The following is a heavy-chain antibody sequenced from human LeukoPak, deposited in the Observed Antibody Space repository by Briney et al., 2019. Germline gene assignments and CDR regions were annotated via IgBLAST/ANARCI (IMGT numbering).Heavy chain of an antibody. CDR3: TRDQRSWYFDL. CDR2: IWHDGKNK. Sequence: GGSLRLSCAASGFTFSDYGMHWVRQAPGKGLEWLAVIWHDGKNKAHADSVKGRFTISRDNSKNTLYLELNTLRAEDTAVYYCTRDQRSWYFDLWGRGTLVTVSS. V-gene: IGHV3-33*01. J-gene: IGHJ2*01. CDR1: GFTFSDYG.